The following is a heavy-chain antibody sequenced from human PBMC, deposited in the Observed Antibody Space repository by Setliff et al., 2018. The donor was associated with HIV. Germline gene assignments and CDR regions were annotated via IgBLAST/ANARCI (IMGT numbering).Heavy chain of an antibody. CDR1: GYTFTAYY. J-gene: IGHJ3*02. D-gene: IGHD3-10*01. V-gene: IGHV1-2*04. Sequence: ASVKVSCKASGYTFTAYYIHWVRQAPGQGLEWTGWINPYSGGTNYAQNFQGWVTMTRDTSITTAYMELSRLTSDDTALYFCVREVRAAYKGPLWFGQSDPRPDTFDIWGQGTMVTVSS. CDR3: VREVRAAYKGPLWFGQSDPRPDTFDI. CDR2: INPYSGGT.